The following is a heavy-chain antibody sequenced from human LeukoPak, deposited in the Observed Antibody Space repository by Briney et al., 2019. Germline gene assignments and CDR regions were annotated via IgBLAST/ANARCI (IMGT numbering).Heavy chain of an antibody. D-gene: IGHD5-24*01. J-gene: IGHJ4*02. CDR1: RFTFRDYY. Sequence: GGSLRLSCAASRFTFRDYYMGWIRQAPGKGLEWVSYISNSGTSIYHADSVKGRFTISRDNAKNSLYLQMDSLRAEDTAVYYCARVMATADDYWGQGTLVTVSS. CDR2: ISNSGTSI. CDR3: ARVMATADDY. V-gene: IGHV3-11*04.